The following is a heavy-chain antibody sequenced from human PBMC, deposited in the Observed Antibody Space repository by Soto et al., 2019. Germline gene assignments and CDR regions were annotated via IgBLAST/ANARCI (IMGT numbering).Heavy chain of an antibody. CDR3: ARGTYGMDV. CDR1: GFSFSDYY. J-gene: IGHJ6*02. D-gene: IGHD3-10*01. Sequence: QMQLVQTGGGLVKPGGSLRLSCAASGFSFSDYYMSWIRWAPGKGLEWVSYIGASGSPIYFGDSVKGRFSTSRDNTNNSLYLQMNSLRPDDTAVYYCARGTYGMDVWGQGTTVIVSS. CDR2: IGASGSPI. V-gene: IGHV3-11*01.